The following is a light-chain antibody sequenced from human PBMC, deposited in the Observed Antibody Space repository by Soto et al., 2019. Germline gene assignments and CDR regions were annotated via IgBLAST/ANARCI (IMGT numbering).Light chain of an antibody. V-gene: IGLV2-14*01. CDR3: TSYTTRTTYV. CDR2: EVT. CDR1: SSDIGCYTY. J-gene: IGLJ1*01. Sequence: QSALTQPASVSGSPGQSITISCSGTSSDIGCYTYVSWYQQHPDKAPKLIIYEVTNRPSGVSGRFSGSKSGNTASLTISGLQAEDEAYYYCTSYTTRTTYVFGTGTKLTVL.